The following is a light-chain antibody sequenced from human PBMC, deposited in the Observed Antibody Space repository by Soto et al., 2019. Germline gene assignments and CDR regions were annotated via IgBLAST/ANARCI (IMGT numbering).Light chain of an antibody. CDR2: DVT. CDR1: SSDVGGYNS. Sequence: QSALTQPSSASGSPGQSVTISCTGTSSDVGGYNSVSWYQHHPGKAPKLMIYDVTKRPSGVPDRFSGSKSGNTASLTVSGLQAEDEADYYCCSYAGTNSLVFGGGTKLTVL. V-gene: IGLV2-8*01. J-gene: IGLJ2*01. CDR3: CSYAGTNSLV.